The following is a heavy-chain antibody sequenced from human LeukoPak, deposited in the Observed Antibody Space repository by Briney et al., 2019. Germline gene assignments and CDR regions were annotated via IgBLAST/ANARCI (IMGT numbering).Heavy chain of an antibody. Sequence: PGGSLRLSCAASGFTFSSYSMNWVRQAPGKGLEWVSYISSISGTINYSDSVKGRFTISRDNAKNSLYLQMNSLRAEDTAVYYCARSPYHYDSSGSYDYWGQGTLVTVSS. CDR2: ISSISGTI. V-gene: IGHV3-48*04. D-gene: IGHD3-22*01. CDR1: GFTFSSYS. J-gene: IGHJ4*02. CDR3: ARSPYHYDSSGSYDY.